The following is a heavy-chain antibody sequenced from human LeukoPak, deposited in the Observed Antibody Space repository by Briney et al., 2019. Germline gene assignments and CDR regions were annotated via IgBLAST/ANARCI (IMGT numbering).Heavy chain of an antibody. CDR2: IIPIFGTA. CDR1: GGTFSSYA. CDR3: ATSYYDSSGYYRALAIGY. V-gene: IGHV1-69*13. J-gene: IGHJ4*02. Sequence: SVKVSCKASGGTFSSYAISWVRQAPGQGLEWMGGIIPIFGTANYAQKFQGRVTITADESTSTAYMELSSLRSEDTAVYYCATSYYDSSGYYRALAIGYWGQGTLVTVSS. D-gene: IGHD3-22*01.